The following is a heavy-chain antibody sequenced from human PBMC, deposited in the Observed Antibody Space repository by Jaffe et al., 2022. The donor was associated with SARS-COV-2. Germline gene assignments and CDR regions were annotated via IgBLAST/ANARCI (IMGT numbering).Heavy chain of an antibody. CDR2: IYYTAST. CDR1: GDSISGRSDY. J-gene: IGHJ4*02. CDR3: ARLITFLIDKGFYSSPYYFDY. V-gene: IGHV4-39*01. Sequence: QLQLQESGPELVQASETLSLTCTVSGDSISGRSDYWAWIRQSPGKGLEWIGNIYYTASTYYNPSLESRVIISVDTSANQFSLKLSSVTAADTAVYYCARLITFLIDKGFYSSPYYFDYWGQGTLVTVSS. D-gene: IGHD2-21*01.